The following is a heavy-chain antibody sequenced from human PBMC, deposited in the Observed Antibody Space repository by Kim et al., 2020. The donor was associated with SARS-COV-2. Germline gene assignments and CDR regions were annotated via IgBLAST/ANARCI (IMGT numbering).Heavy chain of an antibody. Sequence: ANYAQKFQGRVTITADESTSPAYMELSSLRSEDTAVYYCARRGDGNILDYWGQGTLVTVSS. CDR3: ARRGDGNILDY. CDR2: A. V-gene: IGHV1-69*01. J-gene: IGHJ4*02. D-gene: IGHD3-16*01.